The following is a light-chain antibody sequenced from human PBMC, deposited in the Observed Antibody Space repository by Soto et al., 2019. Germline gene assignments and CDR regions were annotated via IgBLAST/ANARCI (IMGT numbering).Light chain of an antibody. CDR2: GAS. J-gene: IGKJ1*01. Sequence: EIVLTQSPGTLSLSPGERATLSCRASQSVSSSYLAWYQQKPGQAPRILIYGASSRATGIPDRFSGSGSGTDFTLTISRLEPEDFAVYYCQQDGSSPRRFGQGTKVEIK. CDR3: QQDGSSPRR. CDR1: QSVSSSY. V-gene: IGKV3-20*01.